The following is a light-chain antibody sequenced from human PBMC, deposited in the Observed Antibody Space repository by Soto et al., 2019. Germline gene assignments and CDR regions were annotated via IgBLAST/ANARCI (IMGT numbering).Light chain of an antibody. CDR2: DAS. V-gene: IGKV1-5*01. Sequence: DIQMTQSPSTLSASVGDRVTITCRASQSISSWLAWYQQKPGKAPKLLIYDASSLESGVPSRFSGSGSGTEFTLTISSLQADDFAIYYCQQYNSYSLYTFGQGTKLEIK. CDR1: QSISSW. J-gene: IGKJ2*01. CDR3: QQYNSYSLYT.